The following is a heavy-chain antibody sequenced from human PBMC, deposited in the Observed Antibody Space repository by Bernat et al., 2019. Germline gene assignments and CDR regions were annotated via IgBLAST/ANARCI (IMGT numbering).Heavy chain of an antibody. CDR3: GRHLLKHSSGSDWFDP. CDR2: IYYSGST. V-gene: IGHV4-39*01. CDR1: GGSISSSSYY. D-gene: IGHD3-22*01. Sequence: QLQLQESGPGLVKPSETLSLTCTVSGGSISSSSYYWGWIRQPPGKGLEWIGSIYYSGSTYYNPSLKSRVTISVDTSKNQFSLKLGSVTAADTAGDYCGRHLLKHSSGSDWFDPWGQGTLVTGSS. J-gene: IGHJ5*02.